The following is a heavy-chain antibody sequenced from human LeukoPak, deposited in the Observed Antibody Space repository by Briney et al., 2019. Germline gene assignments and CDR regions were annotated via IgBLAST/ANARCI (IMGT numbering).Heavy chain of an antibody. Sequence: SGTLALTFTVSGGPISSYYWSLIRQPPRKGPEWIGRIYTSGSTNYNPSLKSRVTMSVDTSKNQFSLKLSSVTAADTAVYYCARGGRHPLDVWGQGTTVTVSS. CDR2: IYTSGST. CDR3: ARGGRHPLDV. V-gene: IGHV4-4*07. CDR1: GGPISSYY. J-gene: IGHJ6*02.